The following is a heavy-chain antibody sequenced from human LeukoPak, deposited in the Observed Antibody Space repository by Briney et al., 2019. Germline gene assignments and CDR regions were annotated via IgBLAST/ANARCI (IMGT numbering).Heavy chain of an antibody. Sequence: GGSLRLSCAASGFTFSSYAMSWVRQAPGKGLEWVSAISGSGGSTYYADSVKGRLTISRDNSKNTLYLQMNSLRAEDTAVYYCARATTIFGVVIDYWGQGTLVTVSS. CDR1: GFTFSSYA. CDR2: ISGSGGST. J-gene: IGHJ4*02. CDR3: ARATTIFGVVIDY. D-gene: IGHD3-3*01. V-gene: IGHV3-23*01.